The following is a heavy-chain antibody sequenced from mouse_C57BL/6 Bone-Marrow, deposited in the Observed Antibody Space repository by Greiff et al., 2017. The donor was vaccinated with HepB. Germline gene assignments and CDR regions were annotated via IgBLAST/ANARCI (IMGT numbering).Heavy chain of an antibody. CDR2: IYPGSGST. Sequence: VQLQQPGAELVKPGASVKMSCKASGYTFTSYWITWVKQRPGQGLEWIGDIYPGSGSTNYNEKFKSKATLTVDTSSSTAYMQLSSLTSEDSAVYYCASFYDYDLGAMDYWGQGTSVTVSS. V-gene: IGHV1-55*01. CDR1: GYTFTSYW. CDR3: ASFYDYDLGAMDY. J-gene: IGHJ4*01. D-gene: IGHD2-4*01.